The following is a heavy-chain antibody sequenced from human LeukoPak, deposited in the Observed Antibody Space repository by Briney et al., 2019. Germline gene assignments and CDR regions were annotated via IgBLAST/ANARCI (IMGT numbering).Heavy chain of an antibody. D-gene: IGHD2-2*01. CDR3: AGGDNYARFDY. J-gene: IGHJ4*02. CDR1: GFTFSDYY. CDR2: ISSSGSTI. V-gene: IGHV3-11*01. Sequence: GGSLRLSCVAPGFTFSDYYMNWIRQAPGKGLEWVSYISSSGSTIYYADSVKGRFTISRDSAKSSLYLQMNSLRADDTAVYYCAGGDNYARFDYWGQGTLVTVSS.